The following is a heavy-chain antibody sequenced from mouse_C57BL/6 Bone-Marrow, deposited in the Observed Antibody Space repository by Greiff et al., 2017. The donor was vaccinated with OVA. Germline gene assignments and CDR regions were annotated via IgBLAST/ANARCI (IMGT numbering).Heavy chain of an antibody. J-gene: IGHJ4*01. CDR3: ARYDYDDYYAMDY. CDR1: GYTFTDYY. CDR2: INPNNGGT. Sequence: VQLQQSGPALVKPGASVKISCKASGYTFTDYYMNWVKPSHGKSLEWIGDINPNNGGTSYNQKFKGKATLTVDKASSTAYMELRSLTSEDSAVYYCARYDYDDYYAMDYWGQGTSVTVSS. V-gene: IGHV1-26*01. D-gene: IGHD2-4*01.